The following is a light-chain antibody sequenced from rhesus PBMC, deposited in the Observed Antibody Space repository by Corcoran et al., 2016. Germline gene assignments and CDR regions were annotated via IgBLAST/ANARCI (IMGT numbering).Light chain of an antibody. Sequence: EIVLTQSPATLSLSPGERATLSCRASQSVSRRLAWYQQKPGQAPRLLIFDVSTRATGTPDRFSGSGAGTDFTLTISSLEPEDVGCYYCQQYSNWPWTFGQGTEVEIK. CDR3: QQYSNWPWT. V-gene: IGKV3-35*01. J-gene: IGKJ1*01. CDR2: DVS. CDR1: QSVSRR.